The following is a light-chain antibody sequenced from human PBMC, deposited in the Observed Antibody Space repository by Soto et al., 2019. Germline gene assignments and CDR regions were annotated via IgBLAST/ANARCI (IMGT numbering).Light chain of an antibody. Sequence: DIQMTQSPSSLSASVGDRVTITCRASQSIRGYSNWYQQKPGKAPKPLIYTASTLHSGVPSRFSGSASATAFTLTIGTLQPNDFGTYYCQQCYTTPITFGQGTRLEIK. V-gene: IGKV1-39*01. CDR1: QSIRGY. CDR3: QQCYTTPIT. J-gene: IGKJ5*01. CDR2: TAS.